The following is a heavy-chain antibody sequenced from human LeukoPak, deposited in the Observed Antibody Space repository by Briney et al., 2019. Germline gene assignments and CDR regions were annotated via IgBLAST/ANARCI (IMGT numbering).Heavy chain of an antibody. CDR1: GASISSYY. Sequence: SETLSLTCTVSGASISSYYWSWIRQPPGKGLEWIGYIFHSGSTNYNPSLKSRVTISVDTSKNQLSLKLSSVTAADAAVYYCARGAPGGNDYGDYWGQGTLVTVSS. V-gene: IGHV4-59*01. CDR3: ARGAPGGNDYGDY. J-gene: IGHJ4*02. CDR2: IFHSGST.